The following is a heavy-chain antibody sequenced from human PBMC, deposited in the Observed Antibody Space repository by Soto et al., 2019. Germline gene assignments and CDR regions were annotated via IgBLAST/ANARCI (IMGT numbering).Heavy chain of an antibody. Sequence: SETLSLTCTVSGGSMSRYYWTWIRQPPGKGLEWIGNIHYTGSTNYNPSLKSRVTILLGTSTSQFSLKVSSVTAADTAVYYCARDLTTSSTDGPLDPWGHGTLVTVSS. D-gene: IGHD1-1*01. CDR1: GGSMSRYY. J-gene: IGHJ5*02. V-gene: IGHV4-59*01. CDR2: IHYTGST. CDR3: ARDLTTSSTDGPLDP.